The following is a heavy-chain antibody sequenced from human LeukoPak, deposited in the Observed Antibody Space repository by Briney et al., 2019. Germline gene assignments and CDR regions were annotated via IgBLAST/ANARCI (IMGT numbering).Heavy chain of an antibody. V-gene: IGHV3-74*01. CDR3: ARDQGSTSRGIDY. CDR2: IYSDGNTT. D-gene: IGHD2-2*01. J-gene: IGHJ4*02. CDR1: GFTFSSYW. Sequence: PGGSLRLSCAASGFTFSSYWMHWVRQAQGKGLFWVSRIYSDGNTTNYADSVKGRFTISRDNAKNTLYLQMNSLRAEDTAVYYCARDQGSTSRGIDYWGQGTLVTVSS.